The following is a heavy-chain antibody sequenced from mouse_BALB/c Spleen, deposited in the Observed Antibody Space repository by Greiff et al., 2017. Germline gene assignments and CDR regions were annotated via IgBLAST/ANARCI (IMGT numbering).Heavy chain of an antibody. D-gene: IGHD1-1*01. CDR1: GYTFTSYT. CDR3: AHYYGSSYFDY. J-gene: IGHJ2*01. Sequence: VQLQQSAAELARPGASVKMSCKASGYTFTSYTMHWVKQRPGQGLEWIGYINPSSGYTEYNQKFKDKTTLTADKSSSTAYMQLSSLTSEDSAVYYCAHYYGSSYFDYWGQGPTLTVSS. V-gene: IGHV1-4*02. CDR2: INPSSGYT.